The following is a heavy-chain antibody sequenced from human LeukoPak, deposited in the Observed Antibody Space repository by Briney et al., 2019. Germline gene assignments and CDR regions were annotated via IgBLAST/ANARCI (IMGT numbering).Heavy chain of an antibody. J-gene: IGHJ1*01. CDR2: IWYDGSNK. CDR3: ARDSIAVAGTAEYFQH. Sequence: GRSLRLSCAASGFTFSSYGMHWVRQAPGKGLEWVAVIWYDGSNKYYADSVKGRFTISRDNSKNTLYLQMNGLRAEDTAVYYCARDSIAVAGTAEYFQHWGQGTLVTVSS. CDR1: GFTFSSYG. V-gene: IGHV3-33*01. D-gene: IGHD6-19*01.